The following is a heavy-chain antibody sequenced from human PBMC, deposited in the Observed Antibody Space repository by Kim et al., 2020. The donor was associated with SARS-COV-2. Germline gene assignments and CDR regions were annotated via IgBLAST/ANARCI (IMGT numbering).Heavy chain of an antibody. D-gene: IGHD6-13*01. CDR1: VFTFSNHG. V-gene: IGHV3-30*02. J-gene: IGHJ6*02. CDR3: AKDQGQQLVDYAYGMDV. CDR2: ISYDGSYK. Sequence: GGSLRLSCAVSVFTFSNHGMHWVRQAPGKGLEWVAFISYDGSYKKYADSVKGRFTISSDDSKNTLLLQMSSLRPEDTAGYYCAKDQGQQLVDYAYGMDVWGQGTTVTVSS.